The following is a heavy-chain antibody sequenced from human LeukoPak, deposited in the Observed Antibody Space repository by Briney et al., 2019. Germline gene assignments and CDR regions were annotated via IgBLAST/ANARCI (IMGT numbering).Heavy chain of an antibody. J-gene: IGHJ5*02. V-gene: IGHV4-34*01. D-gene: IGHD3-10*01. Sequence: SETLSLTCAVYGGSFSGYYWSWIRQPPGKGLEWIGEINHSGSTNHNPSLKSRVTISVDKSKNQFSLKLSSVTAADTAVYYCARRGPPRTLLRGVKSGWFDPWGQGTLVTVSS. CDR1: GGSFSGYY. CDR2: INHSGST. CDR3: ARRGPPRTLLRGVKSGWFDP.